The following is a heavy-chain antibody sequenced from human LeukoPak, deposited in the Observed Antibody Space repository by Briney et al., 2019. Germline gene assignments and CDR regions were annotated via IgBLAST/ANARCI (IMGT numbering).Heavy chain of an antibody. D-gene: IGHD2-2*01. Sequence: SVKVSCKASGGTFSSYAISWVRQAPGQGLEWMGRIIPIFGTANYAQKFQCRVTITTDESTSTAYMELSSLRSEDTAVYYCARDICSSTSCWGFDYWGQGTLVTVSS. CDR2: IIPIFGTA. CDR3: ARDICSSTSCWGFDY. J-gene: IGHJ4*02. V-gene: IGHV1-69*05. CDR1: GGTFSSYA.